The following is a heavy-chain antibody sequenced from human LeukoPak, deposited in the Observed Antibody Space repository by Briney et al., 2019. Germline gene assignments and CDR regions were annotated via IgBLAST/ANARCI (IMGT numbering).Heavy chain of an antibody. CDR3: ARGRITMVRGVDTTPNWFDP. CDR2: MNPNSGNT. V-gene: IGHV1-8*03. Sequence: GASVKVSCKASGYTFTSYDINWVRQATGQGLEWMGWMNPNSGNTGYAQKFQGRVTITRNTSISTAYMELSSLRSEDTAVYYCARGRITMVRGVDTTPNWFDPWGQGTLVTVSS. D-gene: IGHD3-10*01. J-gene: IGHJ5*02. CDR1: GYTFTSYD.